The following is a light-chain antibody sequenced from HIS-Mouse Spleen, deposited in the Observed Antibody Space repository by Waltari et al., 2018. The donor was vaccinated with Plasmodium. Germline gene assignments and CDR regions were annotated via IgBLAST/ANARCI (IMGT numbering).Light chain of an antibody. CDR2: QDS. V-gene: IGLV3-1*01. CDR3: QAWDSSTDYV. J-gene: IGLJ1*01. CDR1: KLGDKY. Sequence: SYELTQPPSVSVSPGQTASITCSGDKLGDKYACWYQQKPGQSPVLVIYQDSKRPSGIPERFPGSNAGNTATLTIGGTQAMDEADYYCQAWDSSTDYVFGTGTKVTVL.